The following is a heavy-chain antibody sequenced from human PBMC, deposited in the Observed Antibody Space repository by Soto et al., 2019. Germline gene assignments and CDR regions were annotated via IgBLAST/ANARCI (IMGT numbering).Heavy chain of an antibody. CDR1: GYTFTSYY. D-gene: IGHD4-17*01. J-gene: IGHJ3*02. V-gene: IGHV1-46*01. CDR3: ARDRAPYGGNRGAFWDI. CDR2: INPSGGST. Sequence: QVQLVQSGAEVKKPGASVKVSCKASGYTFTSYYMHWVRQAPGQGLEWMGIINPSGGSTSYAQKFQGRVTLTRDTSTSTVYMELSSLRSEDTAVYYCARDRAPYGGNRGAFWDIWGQGTMVTVSS.